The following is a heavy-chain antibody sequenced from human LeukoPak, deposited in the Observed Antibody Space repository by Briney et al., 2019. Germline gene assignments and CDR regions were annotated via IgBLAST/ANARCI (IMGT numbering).Heavy chain of an antibody. J-gene: IGHJ4*02. CDR1: GFSLTAYS. V-gene: IGHV3-21*01. CDR2: MSSSSSSSYI. D-gene: IGHD6-13*01. Sequence: GGSLTLSCTASGFSLTAYSMNWVRQAPGKGLEWVSTMSSSSSSSYIYYADSVKGRFTVSRDNAKNSLYLQMNSLRAEDTAVYYCARDPSYSSSWYDYWGQGTLVTVSS. CDR3: ARDPSYSSSWYDY.